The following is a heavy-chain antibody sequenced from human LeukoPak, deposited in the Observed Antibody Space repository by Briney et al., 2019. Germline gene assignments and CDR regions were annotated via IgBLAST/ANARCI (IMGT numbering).Heavy chain of an antibody. V-gene: IGHV3-7*01. Sequence: GGSLRLSCAASGFTFSSYSMNWVRQAPGKGLEGVANIKEDGSEKYYVDSVKGRFTISRDNAKNSLYLQMNSLRAEDTAVYYCARGGFGNFNPLDYWGQGTLVTVSS. J-gene: IGHJ4*02. CDR2: IKEDGSEK. CDR1: GFTFSSYS. D-gene: IGHD1-7*01. CDR3: ARGGFGNFNPLDY.